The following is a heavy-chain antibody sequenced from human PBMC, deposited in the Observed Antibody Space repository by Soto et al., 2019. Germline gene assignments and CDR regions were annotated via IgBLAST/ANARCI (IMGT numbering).Heavy chain of an antibody. D-gene: IGHD3-16*01. CDR3: AKGRLTGAPNWFDP. J-gene: IGHJ5*02. V-gene: IGHV3-30*18. CDR1: GFTFSSYG. CDR2: ISYDGSNK. Sequence: QVQLVESGGGVVQPGRSLRLSCAASGFTFSSYGMHWVRQAPGKGLEWVAVISYDGSNKYYADSVKGRFTISRDNSKNTLYLQMNSLRAEDTAVYYCAKGRLTGAPNWFDPWGQGTLVTVSS.